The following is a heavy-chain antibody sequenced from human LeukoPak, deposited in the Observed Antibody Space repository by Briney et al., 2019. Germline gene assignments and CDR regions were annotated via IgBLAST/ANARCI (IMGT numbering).Heavy chain of an antibody. V-gene: IGHV4-38-2*02. J-gene: IGHJ5*02. CDR2: IYHSGRT. CDR3: ARDSGTTGEVKFDP. CDR1: GYSISSGYY. Sequence: SETLSLTCTVSGYSISSGYYWGWIRQPPGKGLEWIGSIYHSGRTFYNPSLKSRVTISVGTSKNQFSLKLTSVTAADTAVYYCARDSGTTGEVKFDPWGQGTLVTVSS. D-gene: IGHD3-10*01.